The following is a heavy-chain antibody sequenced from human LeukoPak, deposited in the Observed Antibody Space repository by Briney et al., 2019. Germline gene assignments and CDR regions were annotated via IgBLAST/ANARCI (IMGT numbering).Heavy chain of an antibody. V-gene: IGHV4-59*01. D-gene: IGHD3-10*01. CDR3: ARGGRITFDWLYQ. J-gene: IGHJ5*02. Sequence: SETLSLTCTVSGGSISSYYWSWIRQPPGKGLEWIGYIYYSGSTNYNPSLKRRVTISVDTSKNQFSLKLSSVTAADTAVYYCARGGRITFDWLYQWGQGTLVTVSS. CDR2: IYYSGST. CDR1: GGSISSYY.